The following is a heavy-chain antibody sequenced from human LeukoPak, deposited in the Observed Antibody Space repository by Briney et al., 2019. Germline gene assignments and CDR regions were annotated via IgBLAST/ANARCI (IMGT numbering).Heavy chain of an antibody. CDR1: GYTFTSYG. CDR2: ISAYNGNT. D-gene: IGHD6-19*01. V-gene: IGHV1-18*04. J-gene: IGHJ4*02. CDR3: ARDLGDIAVAGTWFDY. Sequence: ASVKVSCKAFGYTFTSYGISWVRQAPGQGLEWMGWISAYNGNTNYAQKLQGRVTMTTDTSTSTAYMELRSLRSDDTAVYYCARDLGDIAVAGTWFDYWGQGTLVTVSS.